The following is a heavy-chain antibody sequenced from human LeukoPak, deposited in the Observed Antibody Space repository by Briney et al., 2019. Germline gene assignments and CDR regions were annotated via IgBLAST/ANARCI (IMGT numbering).Heavy chain of an antibody. J-gene: IGHJ4*02. D-gene: IGHD6-19*01. V-gene: IGHV3-53*01. CDR3: ATGYSSDFYFFDY. Sequence: GGSLRLFCAASEFTVSNNYMSWVRQAPGKGLEWVSVIYSGGNTYYADSVKGRFTISRDNSKNTVYLQMNSLRAEDTAVYYCATGYSSDFYFFDYWGQGTLVTVSS. CDR1: EFTVSNNY. CDR2: IYSGGNT.